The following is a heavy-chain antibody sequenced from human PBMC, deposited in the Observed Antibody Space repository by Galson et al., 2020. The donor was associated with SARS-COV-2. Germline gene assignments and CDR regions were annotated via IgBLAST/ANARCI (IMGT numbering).Heavy chain of an antibody. Sequence: NSGGSLRLSCAASGFTFSSYSMNWVRQAPGKGLEWVSSISGTSTNIYYADSVKSRFTISRDNAKNSLYLQMNSLGTEDTAVYYCTRERGYSYGYSDYWGQGTLVTVSS. V-gene: IGHV3-21*06. CDR3: TRERGYSYGYSDY. CDR2: ISGTSTNI. CDR1: GFTFSSYS. D-gene: IGHD5-18*01. J-gene: IGHJ4*02.